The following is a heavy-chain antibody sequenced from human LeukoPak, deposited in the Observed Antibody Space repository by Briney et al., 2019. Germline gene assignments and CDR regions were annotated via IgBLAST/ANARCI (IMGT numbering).Heavy chain of an antibody. J-gene: IGHJ4*02. CDR1: GGSISSYY. D-gene: IGHD3-3*01. Sequence: SEALSLTCTVSGGSISSYYWSWIRQPPGKGLEWIGYIYYSGSTNYNPSLKSRVTISVDTSKNQSSLKLSSVTAADTAVYYCARETRTIFGVVIISSFDYWGQGTLVTVSS. V-gene: IGHV4-59*01. CDR2: IYYSGST. CDR3: ARETRTIFGVVIISSFDY.